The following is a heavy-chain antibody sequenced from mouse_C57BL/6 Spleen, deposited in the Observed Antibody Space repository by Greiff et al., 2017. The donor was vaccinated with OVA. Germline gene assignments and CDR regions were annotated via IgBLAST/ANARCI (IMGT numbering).Heavy chain of an antibody. J-gene: IGHJ2*01. V-gene: IGHV8-12*01. D-gene: IGHD4-1*01. CDR2: IYWDDDK. CDR3: ARSWEYFDY. Sequence: QVQLKESGPGILQSSQTLSLTCSFSGFSLSTSGMGVSWNRQPPGMGLEWLVHIYWDDDKRYNPFLKSRLTISKDTSSNPVFLKITSVDTADTATYYCARSWEYFDYWGQGTTLTVSS. CDR1: GFSLSTSGMG.